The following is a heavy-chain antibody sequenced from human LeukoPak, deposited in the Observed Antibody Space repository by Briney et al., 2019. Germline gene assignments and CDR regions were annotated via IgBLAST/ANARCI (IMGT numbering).Heavy chain of an antibody. CDR3: ARDSLGAGTVGATSGY. D-gene: IGHD1-26*01. J-gene: IGHJ4*02. CDR1: GGSISSSSFY. CDR2: IYYSGNT. V-gene: IGHV4-39*02. Sequence: SETLSLTCAVSGGSISSSSFYWGWIRQPPGKGLEWIGSIYYSGNTYYNPSLKSRVTISVDTSKNQFSLKLSSVTAADTAVYYCARDSLGAGTVGATSGYWGQGTLVTVSS.